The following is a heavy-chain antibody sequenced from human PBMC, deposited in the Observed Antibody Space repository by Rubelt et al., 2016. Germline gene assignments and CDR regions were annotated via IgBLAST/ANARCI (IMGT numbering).Heavy chain of an antibody. CDR2: IKKDGSEK. V-gene: IGHV3-7*03. D-gene: IGHD5-24*01. CDR3: ARDKVGDRHGPYYYYGMDV. J-gene: IGHJ6*02. Sequence: EVQLVESGGGLVQPGGSLRLSCAASGFTFSSYWMSWVRQAPGKGLEWVANIKKDGSEKYYVDSVKGRFTMSRGNAKNTLDLQMNSLRAEDTAVYYCARDKVGDRHGPYYYYGMDVWGQGTTVTVSS. CDR1: GFTFSSYW.